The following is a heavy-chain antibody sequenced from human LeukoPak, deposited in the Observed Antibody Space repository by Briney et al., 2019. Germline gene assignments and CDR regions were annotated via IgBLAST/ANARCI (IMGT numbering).Heavy chain of an antibody. Sequence: PSETLSLTCTVSGGSISSFYWSWIRQPPGRGLEWIGYIHYTGNTNYNPSLKSRVTISVDTSKNQFSLKLSSVTAADTAVYYCARENSNSWYLDYWGQGTLVTVSS. D-gene: IGHD6-13*01. J-gene: IGHJ4*02. CDR2: IHYTGNT. CDR3: ARENSNSWYLDY. V-gene: IGHV4-59*01. CDR1: GGSISSFY.